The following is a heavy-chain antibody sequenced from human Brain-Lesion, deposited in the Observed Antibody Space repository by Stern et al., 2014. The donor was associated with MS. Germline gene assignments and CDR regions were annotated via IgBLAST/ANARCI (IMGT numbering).Heavy chain of an antibody. Sequence: VHLVESGAEVKKPGASVKVSCKTSGYIFTGYYIHWVRQAPGQGLEWMAWIHPNTGGTKYAQKFQGRVTMSRDTSISTAYVELSSLTSDDTAVYYCARDKRGITIFGVVTDYYYLGMDVWGQGTTVTVSS. CDR3: ARDKRGITIFGVVTDYYYLGMDV. V-gene: IGHV1-2*02. J-gene: IGHJ6*02. D-gene: IGHD3-3*01. CDR2: IHPNTGGT. CDR1: GYIFTGYY.